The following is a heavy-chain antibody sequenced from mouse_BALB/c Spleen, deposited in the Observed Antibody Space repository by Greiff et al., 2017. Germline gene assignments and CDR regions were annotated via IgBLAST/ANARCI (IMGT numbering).Heavy chain of an antibody. J-gene: IGHJ3*01. D-gene: IGHD1-2*01. CDR2: IRSKSNNYAT. V-gene: IGHV10-1*02. CDR1: GFTFNTYA. CDR3: VSQFITTATGAY. Sequence: EVQGVESGGGLVQPKGSLKLSCAASGFTFNTYAMNWVRQAPGKGLEWVARIRSKSNNYATYYADSVKDRFTISRDDSQSMLYLQMNNLKTEDTAMYYCVSQFITTATGAYWGQGTLVTVSA.